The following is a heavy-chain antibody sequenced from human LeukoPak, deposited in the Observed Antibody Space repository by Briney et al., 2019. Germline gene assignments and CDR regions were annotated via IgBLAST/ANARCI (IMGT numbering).Heavy chain of an antibody. CDR2: INPNSGGT. J-gene: IGHJ4*02. V-gene: IGHV1-2*02. CDR3: ARDNRKGSLWFGELSL. CDR1: GYTFTGYY. Sequence: GASVKVSCKASGYTFTGYYMHWVRQAPGQGLEWMGWINPNSGGTNYAQKFQGRVTMTRDTSISTAYMELSRLRSDDTAVYYCARDNRKGSLWFGELSLWGQGTLVTVSS. D-gene: IGHD3-10*01.